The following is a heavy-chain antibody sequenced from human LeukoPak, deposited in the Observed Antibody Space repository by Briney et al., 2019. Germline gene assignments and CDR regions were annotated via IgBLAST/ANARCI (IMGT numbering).Heavy chain of an antibody. CDR3: ARRVGDADDAFDI. CDR1: GGTFSSYA. Sequence: GASVKVSCKASGGTFSSYAISWVRQAPGQGLEWMGIINPSGGSTSYAQKFQGRVTMTRDTSTSTVYMELNSLRAEDTAVYYCARRVGDADDAFDIWGQGTMVTVSS. J-gene: IGHJ3*02. D-gene: IGHD2-15*01. CDR2: INPSGGST. V-gene: IGHV1-46*01.